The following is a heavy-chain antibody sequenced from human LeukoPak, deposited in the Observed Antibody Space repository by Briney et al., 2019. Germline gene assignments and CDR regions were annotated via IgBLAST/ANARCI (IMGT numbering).Heavy chain of an antibody. D-gene: IGHD3-9*01. CDR3: AKLGRRYFDWFHFDY. J-gene: IGHJ4*02. Sequence: PGGSLRLSCAASGFTFSSYAMSWVRQAPGKGLEWVSAISGSGGSTYYADSVKGRFTISRDNSKNTLYLQMNSLRAEDTAVYYCAKLGRRYFDWFHFDYWGQGTLVTVSS. CDR2: ISGSGGST. CDR1: GFTFSSYA. V-gene: IGHV3-23*01.